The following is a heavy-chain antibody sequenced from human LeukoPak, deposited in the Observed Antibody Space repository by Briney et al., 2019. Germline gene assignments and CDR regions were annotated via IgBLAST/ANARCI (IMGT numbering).Heavy chain of an antibody. Sequence: PGGSLRLACATSGFTFTYYWMNWIRQAPGKWLEWVANINQEGSEKYYVDSVKGRFTISRDYAKKSLYLQMNSLSAEDTAVYYCARGQVTTVSRLASFDIWGQGTMVTVS. V-gene: IGHV3-7*04. CDR3: ARGQVTTVSRLASFDI. CDR1: GFTFTYYW. J-gene: IGHJ3*02. D-gene: IGHD4-17*01. CDR2: INQEGSEK.